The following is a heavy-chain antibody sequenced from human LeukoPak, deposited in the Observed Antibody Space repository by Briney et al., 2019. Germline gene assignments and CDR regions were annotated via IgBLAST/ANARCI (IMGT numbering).Heavy chain of an antibody. D-gene: IGHD3-22*01. J-gene: IGHJ3*02. CDR2: IYTSGST. Sequence: SETLSLTCTVSGPSISSRSYYWSWIRQPAGKGLEGIGRIYTSGSTNYNPSLKCRVTISVHTSNNQFSLKLSSVTAADTAVYYCARSYYASSGDFDIWGQGTMVTVSS. CDR1: GPSISSRSYY. V-gene: IGHV4-61*02. CDR3: ARSYYASSGDFDI.